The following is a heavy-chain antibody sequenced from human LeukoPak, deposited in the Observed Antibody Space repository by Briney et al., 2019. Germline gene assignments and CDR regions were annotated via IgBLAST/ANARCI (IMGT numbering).Heavy chain of an antibody. CDR1: GFTFSSYG. CDR3: ARGGKLERRPGFDY. Sequence: GGSLRLSCAASGFTFSSYGMHWVRRAPGKGLEWVAVIWYDGSNKYYADSVKGRFTISRDNSKNTLYLQMNSLRAEDTAVYYCARGGKLERRPGFDYWGQGTLVTVSS. V-gene: IGHV3-33*01. CDR2: IWYDGSNK. D-gene: IGHD1-1*01. J-gene: IGHJ4*02.